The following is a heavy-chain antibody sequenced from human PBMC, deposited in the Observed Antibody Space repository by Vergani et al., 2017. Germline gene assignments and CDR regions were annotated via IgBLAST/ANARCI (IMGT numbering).Heavy chain of an antibody. CDR1: GGSISSGGYS. V-gene: IGHV4-30-2*05. CDR3: ARGSPRMVVVPAARARNWFDP. J-gene: IGHJ5*02. CDR2: IYYSGST. D-gene: IGHD2-2*01. Sequence: QLQLQESGSGLVKPSQTLSLTCAVSGGSISSGGYSWSWIRQPPGKGLEWIGYIYYSGSTYYNPSLKSRVTISVDTSKNQFSLKLSSVTAADTAVYYCARGSPRMVVVPAARARNWFDPWGQGTLVTVSS.